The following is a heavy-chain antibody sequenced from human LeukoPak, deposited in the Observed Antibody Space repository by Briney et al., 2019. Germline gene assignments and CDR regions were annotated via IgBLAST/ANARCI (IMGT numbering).Heavy chain of an antibody. CDR3: VRDDDRPDNGLDY. CDR2: IGSRNIYI. CDR1: GFTFRTFG. D-gene: IGHD3-22*01. J-gene: IGHJ4*02. Sequence: GGSLRLSCAASGFTFRTFGMNWVRQAPGKGLEWVSSIGSRNIYIYYADSVKGRFTISRDDARNPLYLQMNSLRAEDTAVYYCVRDDDRPDNGLDYWGQGTLVTVSS. V-gene: IGHV3-21*01.